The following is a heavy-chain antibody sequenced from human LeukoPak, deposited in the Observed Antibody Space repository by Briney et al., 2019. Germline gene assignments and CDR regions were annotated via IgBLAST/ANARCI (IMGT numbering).Heavy chain of an antibody. D-gene: IGHD2-8*02. Sequence: GGSLRLSCAASGFTVNLYYMTWVRQAPGKGLEWVSVIYSGGPTYYADSVKGRFTISRDNSKNTVYLQMSSLRGEDTAVYFCARGWVVATGGFDMWGQGTMVTVSS. CDR1: GFTVNLYY. CDR2: IYSGGPT. J-gene: IGHJ3*02. V-gene: IGHV3-53*01. CDR3: ARGWVVATGGFDM.